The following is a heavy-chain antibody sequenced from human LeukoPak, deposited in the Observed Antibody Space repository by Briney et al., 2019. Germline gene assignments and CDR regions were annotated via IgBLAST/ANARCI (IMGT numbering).Heavy chain of an antibody. CDR3: ASSGGIVAMVGGYYYGMDV. V-gene: IGHV1-18*01. D-gene: IGHD5-12*01. Sequence: GASVKVSCKASGYTFPTYGITWVRQAPGQGLEWMGWISAHNGDTNYAQNLQGRVTMTTDTSTRTAYMELRSLTSDDTAVYYCASSGGIVAMVGGYYYGMDVWGQGTTVTVS. J-gene: IGHJ6*02. CDR2: ISAHNGDT. CDR1: GYTFPTYG.